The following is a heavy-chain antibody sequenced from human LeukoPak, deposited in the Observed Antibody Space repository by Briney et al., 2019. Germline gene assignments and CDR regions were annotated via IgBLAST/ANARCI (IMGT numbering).Heavy chain of an antibody. CDR3: ASTFITIFGAVHYYYYYYMDV. Sequence: ASVKVSCKASGYTFTSYDINWVRQATGQGLEWMGWMNPNSGNTGYAQKFQGRVTMTRNTSISTAYMELSSLRSEDTAVYYCASTFITIFGAVHYYYYYYMDVWGKGTTVTVSS. CDR1: GYTFTSYD. CDR2: MNPNSGNT. D-gene: IGHD3-3*01. V-gene: IGHV1-8*01. J-gene: IGHJ6*03.